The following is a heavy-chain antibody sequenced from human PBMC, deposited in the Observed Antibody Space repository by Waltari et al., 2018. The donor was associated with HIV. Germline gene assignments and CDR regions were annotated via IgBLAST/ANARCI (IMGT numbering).Heavy chain of an antibody. CDR3: ARGAGVFCSSLEP. V-gene: IGHV4-59*01. Sequence: QVQLQESGPGLVKPSETLSLTCIVSGVPISNYYWSWIRQPPGRGLEWIGYMSDSGTVKYNPSRIYRATMSLLTSKNRFSLKLTSVTAADTAIYYCARGAGVFCSSLEPWGQGTLVLVSS. D-gene: IGHD3-10*02. CDR2: MSDSGTV. J-gene: IGHJ5*02. CDR1: GVPISNYY.